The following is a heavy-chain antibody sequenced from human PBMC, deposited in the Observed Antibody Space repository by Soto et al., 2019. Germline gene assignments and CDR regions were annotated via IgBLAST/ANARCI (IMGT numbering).Heavy chain of an antibody. CDR2: ISGSGGST. J-gene: IGHJ6*02. D-gene: IGHD3-10*01. V-gene: IGHV3-23*01. CDR1: GFTFSSYA. Sequence: PGGSLRLSCAASGFTFSSYAMSWVRQAPGKGLEWVSAISGSGGSTYYADSVKGRFTISRDNSKNTLYLQMNSLRAEDTAVYYWERYGANLDGMDVWSQGTTVTVSS. CDR3: ERYGANLDGMDV.